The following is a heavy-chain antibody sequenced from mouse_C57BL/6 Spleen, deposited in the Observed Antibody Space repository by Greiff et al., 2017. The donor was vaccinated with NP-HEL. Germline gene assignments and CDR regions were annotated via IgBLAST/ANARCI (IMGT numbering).Heavy chain of an antibody. CDR3: AREVYYYGPGYFDV. V-gene: IGHV5-16*01. D-gene: IGHD1-1*01. J-gene: IGHJ1*03. CDR1: GFTFSDYY. CDR2: INYDGSST. Sequence: KLVESEGGLVQPGSSMKLSCTASGFTFSDYYMAWVRQVPEKGLEWVANINYDGSSTYYLDSLKSRFIISRDNAKNILYLQMSSLKSEDTATYYCAREVYYYGPGYFDVWGTGTTVTVSS.